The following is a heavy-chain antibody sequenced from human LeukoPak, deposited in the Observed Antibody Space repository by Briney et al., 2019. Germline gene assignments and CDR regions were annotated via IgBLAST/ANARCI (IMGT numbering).Heavy chain of an antibody. CDR3: ARDLGQHYDYVWGSYRPYF. J-gene: IGHJ4*02. Sequence: SETLSLTCTVSGGSISSYYWSWIRQPPGKGLEWIGYIYYSGSTNYNPSLKSRVTISVDTSKNQFPLKLSSVTAADTAVYYCARDLGQHYDYVWGSYRPYFWGQGTLVTVSS. CDR1: GGSISSYY. CDR2: IYYSGST. D-gene: IGHD3-16*02. V-gene: IGHV4-59*12.